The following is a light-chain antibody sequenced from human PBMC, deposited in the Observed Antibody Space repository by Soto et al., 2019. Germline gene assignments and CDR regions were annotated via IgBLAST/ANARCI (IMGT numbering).Light chain of an antibody. CDR1: QSVLYSSNNKNY. CDR2: WAS. V-gene: IGKV4-1*01. CDR3: QQYYRTPRRGYT. J-gene: IGKJ2*01. Sequence: DIVMTQSPDSLAVSLGERATINCKSSQSVLYSSNNKNYLAWYQQKPGQPPKLLIYWASTRESGVPDRFSGSGSGTDFTLTISSLQAEDVAVYYCQQYYRTPRRGYTFGQGTKLEIK.